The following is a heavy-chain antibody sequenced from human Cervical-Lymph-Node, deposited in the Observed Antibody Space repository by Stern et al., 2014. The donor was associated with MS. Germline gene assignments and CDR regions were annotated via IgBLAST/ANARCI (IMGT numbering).Heavy chain of an antibody. J-gene: IGHJ4*02. CDR1: GFNFGAHA. D-gene: IGHD5-24*01. Sequence: EVQLVESGGGLTQPGRSLRLSCVASGFNFGAHAVHWVRQVPGKGLEWVSGISRDSGTISYRDSVRGRFIISRDNAKNFLYLQMNSLRAEDTALYYCVKFSDERWEDYWGQGTLVTVSS. CDR3: VKFSDERWEDY. CDR2: ISRDSGTI. V-gene: IGHV3-9*01.